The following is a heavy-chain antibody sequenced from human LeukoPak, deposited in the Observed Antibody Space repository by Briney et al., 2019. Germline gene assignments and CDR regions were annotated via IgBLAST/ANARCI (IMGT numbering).Heavy chain of an antibody. CDR1: GGSLSSYY. Sequence: SETLSLTCTVSGGSLSSYYWSWIRQPPGKGLEWIGYIYYSGSTNYNPSLRSRVTISVDTSKNQFSLKLSSVTAADTAVYYCARYSSGVDYWGQGTLVTVSS. V-gene: IGHV4-59*01. CDR3: ARYSSGVDY. J-gene: IGHJ4*02. D-gene: IGHD6-19*01. CDR2: IYYSGST.